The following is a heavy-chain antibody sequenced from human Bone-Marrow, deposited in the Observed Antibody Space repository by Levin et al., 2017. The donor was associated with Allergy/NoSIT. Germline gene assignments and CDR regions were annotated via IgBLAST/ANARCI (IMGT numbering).Heavy chain of an antibody. J-gene: IGHJ5*02. Sequence: GESLKISCAVSELSSSSYGMNWVRQAQGKGLEWVSGISRSGDITYYADSAKGRFTISRDNSKKMVYLQMNGLRAEDTAIYYCARANGYYNPWGQGTLVTVSS. D-gene: IGHD3-9*01. CDR1: ELSSSSYG. V-gene: IGHV3-23*01. CDR3: ARANGYYNP. CDR2: ISRSGDIT.